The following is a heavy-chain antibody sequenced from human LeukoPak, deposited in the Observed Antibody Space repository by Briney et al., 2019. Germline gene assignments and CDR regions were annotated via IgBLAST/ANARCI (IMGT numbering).Heavy chain of an antibody. CDR2: ISYDGSNK. D-gene: IGHD1-26*01. V-gene: IGHV3-30*18. Sequence: PGGSLRLSCAASGFTFSSYGMHWVRQAPGKGLEWVAVISYDGSNKYYADSVKGRFIISRDNSKNTLYLQMNSLRAEDTAVYYCAKDRRELLYYFDYWGQGTLVTVSS. CDR1: GFTFSSYG. CDR3: AKDRRELLYYFDY. J-gene: IGHJ4*02.